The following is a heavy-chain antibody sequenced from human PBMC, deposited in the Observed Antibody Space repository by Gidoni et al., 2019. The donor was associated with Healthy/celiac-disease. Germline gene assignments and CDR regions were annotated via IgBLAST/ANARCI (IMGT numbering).Heavy chain of an antibody. J-gene: IGHJ3*01. CDR1: GFTFSSDA. V-gene: IGHV3-23*01. D-gene: IGHD2-21*02. CDR3: AKDPGEYCGGDCHPS. Sequence: EVLLLESGVGLVQPEGSLRLPCAASGFTFSSDAMSWVRQAPGKGLEWVSAISGSGGSTYYADSVKGRFTISRDNSKNTLYLQMNSLRAEDTAVYYCAKDPGEYCGGDCHPSWGQGTMVTVSS. CDR2: ISGSGGST.